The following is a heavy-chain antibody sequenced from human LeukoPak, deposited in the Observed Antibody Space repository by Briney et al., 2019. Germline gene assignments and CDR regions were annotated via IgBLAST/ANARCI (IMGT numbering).Heavy chain of an antibody. CDR3: ASSRSGYHYATDY. D-gene: IGHD5-12*01. CDR1: GGTFSSYA. V-gene: IGHV1-69*13. J-gene: IGHJ4*02. CDR2: IIPIFGTA. Sequence: ASVKVSCKASGGTFSSYAISWVRQAPGQGLEWMGGIIPIFGTANYAQKFQGRVTITADESTSTAYMELSSLRSEDTAVYYCASSRSGYHYATDYWGQGTLVTVSS.